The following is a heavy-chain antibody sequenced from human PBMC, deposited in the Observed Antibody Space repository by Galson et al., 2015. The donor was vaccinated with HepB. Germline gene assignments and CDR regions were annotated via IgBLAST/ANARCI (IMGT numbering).Heavy chain of an antibody. CDR3: ARAKRPAAPPDY. Sequence: SLRLSCAASGFTFSDYYMSWIRQAPGKGLEWVSYISSSSSYTNYADSVKGRFTISRDNAKNSLYLQMNSLRAEDTAVYYCARAKRPAAPPDYWGQGTLVTVSS. V-gene: IGHV3-11*05. CDR2: ISSSSSYT. D-gene: IGHD6-13*01. CDR1: GFTFSDYY. J-gene: IGHJ4*02.